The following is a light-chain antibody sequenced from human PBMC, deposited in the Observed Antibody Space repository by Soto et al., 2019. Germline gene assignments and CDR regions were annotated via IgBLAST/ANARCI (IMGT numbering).Light chain of an antibody. J-gene: IGKJ4*01. CDR2: DAS. CDR3: QQYNNWPLT. Sequence: EIVLTQSPATLSLSPGERATLSCRASQSVFSYLAWYQQKPGQAPRLLIYDASNRATGIPARFSGSGSGTEFTLTISSLQSEDFAVYYCQQYNNWPLTFGGGTKVEIK. V-gene: IGKV3-11*01. CDR1: QSVFSY.